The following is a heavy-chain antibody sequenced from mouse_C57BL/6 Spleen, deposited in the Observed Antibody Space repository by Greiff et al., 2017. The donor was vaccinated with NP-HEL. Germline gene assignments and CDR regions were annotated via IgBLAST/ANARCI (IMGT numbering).Heavy chain of an antibody. CDR1: GYTFTSYW. CDR2: IDPNSGGT. Sequence: QVHVKQPGAELVKPGASVKLSCKASGYTFTSYWMHWVKQRPGRGLEWIGRIDPNSGGTKYNEKFKSKATLTVDKPSSTAYMQLSSLTSEDSAVYYCARYDYGGTDYFDYWGQGTTLTVSS. CDR3: ARYDYGGTDYFDY. D-gene: IGHD2-4*01. J-gene: IGHJ2*01. V-gene: IGHV1-72*01.